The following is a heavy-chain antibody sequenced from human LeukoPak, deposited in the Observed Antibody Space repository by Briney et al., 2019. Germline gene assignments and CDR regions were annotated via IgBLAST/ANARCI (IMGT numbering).Heavy chain of an antibody. D-gene: IGHD3-10*01. CDR3: AKGLRSYGSGTYPHWYHMDV. CDR1: GFTFRTYA. Sequence: GGSRRLPCEASGFTFRTYAMSWLPQARGKGLGGASTISDSGTTTYYADSERGRFTITRDNTKNTMYLQMSSLRADDTAVYYCAKGLRSYGSGTYPHWYHMDVWGKGTTVTVSS. V-gene: IGHV3-23*01. J-gene: IGHJ6*04. CDR2: ISDSGTTT.